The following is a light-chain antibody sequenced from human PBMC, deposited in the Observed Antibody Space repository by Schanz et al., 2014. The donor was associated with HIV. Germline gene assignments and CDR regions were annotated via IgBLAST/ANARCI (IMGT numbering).Light chain of an antibody. V-gene: IGLV2-14*03. J-gene: IGLJ2*01. CDR3: CSYAGSSTYVV. CDR2: DVT. Sequence: QSALTQPASVSGSLGQSITISCTGTSGDVGRYDYVSWYQQHPGQAPKLLIYDVTYRPSGISNRFSGSKSGYTASLTISGLQAEDEADYYCCSYAGSSTYVVFGGGTNLTVL. CDR1: SGDVGRYDY.